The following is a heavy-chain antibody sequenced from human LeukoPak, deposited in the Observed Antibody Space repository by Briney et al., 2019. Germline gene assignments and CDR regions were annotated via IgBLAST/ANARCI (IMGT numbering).Heavy chain of an antibody. CDR3: ARDTAVWASTYFDY. CDR1: GYTFTSYY. J-gene: IGHJ4*02. Sequence: ASVKVSCKTSGYTFTSYYMHWVRQAPGQGLERVGIINPSGGSTSYAQKFQGRVTMTSDTSTSTVSMELSSLRSEDTAVYYCARDTAVWASTYFDYWGQGTLVTVSS. D-gene: IGHD1-26*01. CDR2: INPSGGST. V-gene: IGHV1-46*01.